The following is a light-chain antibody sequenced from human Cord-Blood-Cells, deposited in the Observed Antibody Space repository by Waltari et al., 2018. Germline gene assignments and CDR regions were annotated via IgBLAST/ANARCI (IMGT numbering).Light chain of an antibody. J-gene: IGKJ4*01. CDR2: GAS. V-gene: IGKV3-20*01. CDR3: QQYGSSPLT. Sequence: ELVLTQSPGTLSLSPGERATLPCRASQSVSISYLAWYQQKPGQAPRLLIYGASSRATGIPDRFSGSGSGTDFTLTISRLEPEDFAVYYCQQYGSSPLTFGGGTKVEIK. CDR1: QSVSISY.